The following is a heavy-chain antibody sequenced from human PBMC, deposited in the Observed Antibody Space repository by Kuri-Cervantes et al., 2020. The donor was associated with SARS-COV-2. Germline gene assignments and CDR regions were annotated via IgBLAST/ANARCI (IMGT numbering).Heavy chain of an antibody. CDR1: GFTFERFA. Sequence: GGSLRLSCEVSGFTFERFAMGWVRQAPGKGLEWVSSISGHSERTYYADSVKDRFTISRDNAKNSLYLQMNSLRAGDTAVYYCAGEIEGFIGYCSNTSCPIDYWGQGTLVTVSS. J-gene: IGHJ4*02. CDR3: AGEIEGFIGYCSNTSCPIDY. CDR2: ISGHSERT. V-gene: IGHV3-23*01. D-gene: IGHD2-2*01.